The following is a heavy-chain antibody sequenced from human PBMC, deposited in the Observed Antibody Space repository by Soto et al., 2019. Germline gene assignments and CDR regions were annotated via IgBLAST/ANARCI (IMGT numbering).Heavy chain of an antibody. J-gene: IGHJ4*02. D-gene: IGHD1-1*01. CDR2: INTGNGNT. Sequence: QVQLVQSGAEVKKPGASVKVSCKASGYIFTNYVMHWVRQAPGQRPEWMGWINTGNGNTHSSQKFQGRVTITRDTSANTAYMELSSLRSEDTAMYYCARDGSGTGHSYYSGQGTLVTVSS. CDR1: GYIFTNYV. V-gene: IGHV1-3*04. CDR3: ARDGSGTGHSYY.